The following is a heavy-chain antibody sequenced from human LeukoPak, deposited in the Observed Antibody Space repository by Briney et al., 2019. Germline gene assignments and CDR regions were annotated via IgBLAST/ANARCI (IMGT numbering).Heavy chain of an antibody. Sequence: GGSLRLSCAPSGFIFSSYAMRWVRQAPGKELEWVSAISVSCGSTYYADSVRVRFTISRDNSKNTLYLQMNRLRAEDTAVYYCANQLTIFVLFDYWGQGTLVTVSS. V-gene: IGHV3-23*01. D-gene: IGHD3-3*01. CDR2: ISVSCGST. CDR1: GFIFSSYA. CDR3: ANQLTIFVLFDY. J-gene: IGHJ4*02.